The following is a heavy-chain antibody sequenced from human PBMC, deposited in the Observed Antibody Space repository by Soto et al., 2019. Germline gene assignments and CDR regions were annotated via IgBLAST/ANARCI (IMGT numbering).Heavy chain of an antibody. Sequence: PGGSLRLSCSASGFTFSSYTMGWVRLTPGKGLEWLSTISGSPDSTSYADSVTGRFTISRDNSKNTLYLQMNSLRAEDTAVYYCAKDLHSWISLADYWGPGTLVTVSS. J-gene: IGHJ4*02. CDR2: ISGSPDST. V-gene: IGHV3-23*01. D-gene: IGHD6-13*01. CDR1: GFTFSSYT. CDR3: AKDLHSWISLADY.